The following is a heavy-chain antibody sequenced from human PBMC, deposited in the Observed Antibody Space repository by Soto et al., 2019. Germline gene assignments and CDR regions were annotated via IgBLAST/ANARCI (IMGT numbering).Heavy chain of an antibody. J-gene: IGHJ6*02. V-gene: IGHV3-23*01. Sequence: GGSLRLSCAASGFTFSSYAMSWVRQAPGKGLEWVSAISGSGGSTYYADSVKGRFTISRDNSKNTLYLQMNSLRAEDTAVYYCAKGNTYYYGSGDGDYYYYYGMDVWGQGTTVTVSS. D-gene: IGHD3-10*01. CDR3: AKGNTYYYGSGDGDYYYYYGMDV. CDR1: GFTFSSYA. CDR2: ISGSGGST.